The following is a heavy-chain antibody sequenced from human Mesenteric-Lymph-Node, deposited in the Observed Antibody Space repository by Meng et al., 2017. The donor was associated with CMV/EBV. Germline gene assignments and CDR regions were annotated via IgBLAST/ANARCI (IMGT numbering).Heavy chain of an antibody. Sequence: GGSLRLSCEASGFTFRSYAMSWVRQAPGMGLEWVSVITGSGGITYYADSVKGRFTISRDNSRNTLYLRMNSLRAEDTAVYYCAKEGYTSSWYWFDPWGQGTLVTVSS. CDR3: AKEGYTSSWYWFDP. V-gene: IGHV3-23*01. J-gene: IGHJ5*02. CDR1: GFTFRSYA. CDR2: ITGSGGIT. D-gene: IGHD6-13*01.